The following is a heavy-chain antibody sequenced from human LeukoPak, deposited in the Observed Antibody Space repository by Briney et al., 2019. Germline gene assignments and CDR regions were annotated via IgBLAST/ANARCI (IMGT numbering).Heavy chain of an antibody. CDR1: GGTFSSYA. D-gene: IGHD3-10*01. J-gene: IGHJ4*02. CDR3: ARDDNYGSGQPDD. CDR2: IIPIFGTA. V-gene: IGHV1-69*05. Sequence: SVKVSCKASGGTFSSYAISWVRQAPGQGLEWMGGIIPIFGTANYAQKFQGRVTMTTDTSTSTVYMELRSLRSDDTAVYYCARDDNYGSGQPDDWGQGTLVTVSS.